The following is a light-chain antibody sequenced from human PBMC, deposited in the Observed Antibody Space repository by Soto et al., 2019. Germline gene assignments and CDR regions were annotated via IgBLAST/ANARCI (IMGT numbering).Light chain of an antibody. V-gene: IGKV1-5*03. J-gene: IGKJ2*01. Sequence: DIQMTQSPSTLSASVGDRVTITFRASQSISSWLAWYQQKQGRAPKLLIYKASSLESGVPSRFSGSGSGTEFTLTISSLQPDDFATYYCQQYNSYSGTFGQGTKVDIK. CDR2: KAS. CDR1: QSISSW. CDR3: QQYNSYSGT.